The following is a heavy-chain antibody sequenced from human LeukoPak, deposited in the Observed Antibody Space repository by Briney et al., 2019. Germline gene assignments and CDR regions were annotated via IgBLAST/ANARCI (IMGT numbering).Heavy chain of an antibody. J-gene: IGHJ4*02. V-gene: IGHV3-21*06. CDR3: ARDPRGGRLIPNDY. D-gene: IGHD3-16*01. Sequence: GSLRLSCAASGFTFSSYNMNWVRQAPGKGLEWVSSITYSGSYIVYADSVKGRFTISRDNAKNTLYLHMNSLRAEDTAVYYCARDPRGGRLIPNDYWGQGTLVTVSS. CDR1: GFTFSSYN. CDR2: ITYSGSYI.